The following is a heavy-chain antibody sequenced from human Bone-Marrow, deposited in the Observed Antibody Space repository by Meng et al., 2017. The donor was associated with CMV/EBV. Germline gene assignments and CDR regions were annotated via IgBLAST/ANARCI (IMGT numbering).Heavy chain of an antibody. V-gene: IGHV4-59*01. CDR1: GGSISSYY. Sequence: SETLSLTCTVSGGSISSYYWSWIRQPPGKGLEWIGYIYYSGSTNYNPSLKSRVTISVDTSKNQFSLKLSSVTAADTAVYYCARVNVIGKLPYYYYGMDVWGQGTTVNVSS. CDR3: ARVNVIGKLPYYYYGMDV. D-gene: IGHD3-16*02. CDR2: IYYSGST. J-gene: IGHJ6*02.